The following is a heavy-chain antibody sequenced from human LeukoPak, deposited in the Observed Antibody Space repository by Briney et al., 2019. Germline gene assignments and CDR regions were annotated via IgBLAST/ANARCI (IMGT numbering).Heavy chain of an antibody. CDR2: INPNSGGT. CDR1: GYTLTGYY. V-gene: IGHV1-2*02. J-gene: IGHJ4*02. Sequence: GASVKVSCKASGYTLTGYYMHWVRQAPGQGLEWMGWINPNSGGTNYAQKFQGRVTMTRDTSISTAYMELSRLRSDDTAVYYCARDIVVVPAAAYYFDYWGQGTLVTVSS. D-gene: IGHD2-2*01. CDR3: ARDIVVVPAAAYYFDY.